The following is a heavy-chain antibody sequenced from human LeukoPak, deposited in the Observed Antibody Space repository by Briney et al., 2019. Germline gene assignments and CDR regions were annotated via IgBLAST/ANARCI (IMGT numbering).Heavy chain of an antibody. V-gene: IGHV3-30-3*01. CDR3: AKDSSSRGWYFEH. Sequence: GRSLRLSCAASGFTFSSYAMHWVRQAPGKGLEWVAVISYDGSNKYYADSVKGRFTISRDNSKNTVYLQMNRLRAEDTAVYFCAKDSSSRGWYFEHWGQGTLVTVSS. CDR2: ISYDGSNK. CDR1: GFTFSSYA. D-gene: IGHD6-19*01. J-gene: IGHJ4*02.